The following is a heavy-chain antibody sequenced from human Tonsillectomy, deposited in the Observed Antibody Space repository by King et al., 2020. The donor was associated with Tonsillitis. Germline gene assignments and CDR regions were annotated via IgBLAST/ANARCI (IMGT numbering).Heavy chain of an antibody. Sequence: VQLVESGGGLVQPGGSLRLSCAASGFTFSNYWMSWVRQAPGKGLEWVANIKQDGSEKYYVDSVKGRFTISRDNPDNSLYLQMNSLRAEDTAVYYCARDRLWFGKLPWCDPWGQGTLVTVSS. V-gene: IGHV3-7*01. CDR1: GFTFSNYW. D-gene: IGHD3-10*01. CDR2: IKQDGSEK. CDR3: ARDRLWFGKLPWCDP. J-gene: IGHJ5*02.